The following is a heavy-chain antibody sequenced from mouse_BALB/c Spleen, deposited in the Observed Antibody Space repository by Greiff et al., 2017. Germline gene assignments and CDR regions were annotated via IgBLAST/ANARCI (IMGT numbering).Heavy chain of an antibody. Sequence: VQLQQSGPELVKPGASVKIPCKASGYTFTDYNMDWVKQSHGKSLEWIGDINPNNGGTTYNQKFKGKATLTVDKSSSTAYMELRSLTSEDTAVYYCARNDYGSRGYAMDDWGQGTSGTGSS. CDR3: ARNDYGSRGYAMDD. D-gene: IGHD1-1*01. J-gene: IGHJ4*01. CDR2: INPNNGGT. V-gene: IGHV1-18*01. CDR1: GYTFTDYN.